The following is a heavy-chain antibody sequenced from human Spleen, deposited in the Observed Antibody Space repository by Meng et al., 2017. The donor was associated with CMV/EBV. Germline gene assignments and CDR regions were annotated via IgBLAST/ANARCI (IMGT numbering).Heavy chain of an antibody. J-gene: IGHJ5*02. CDR3: ARDRCSSTSCYTNWFDP. V-gene: IGHV3-30*04. Sequence: GESLKISCAASGFTFSHYAMHWVRQAPGKGLEWVAIISYDSSNRYYVDSVKGRFTISRDNAKNSLYLQMNSLRAEDTAVYYCARDRCSSTSCYTNWFDPWGQGTLVTVSS. CDR1: GFTFSHYA. D-gene: IGHD2-2*02. CDR2: ISYDSSNR.